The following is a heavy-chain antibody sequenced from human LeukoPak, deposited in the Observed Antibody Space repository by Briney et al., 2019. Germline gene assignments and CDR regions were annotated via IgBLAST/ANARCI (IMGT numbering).Heavy chain of an antibody. V-gene: IGHV4-4*07. CDR1: GGSISRYY. CDR2: LYTSGST. CDR3: AKAPVTTCRGAYCYPFDY. J-gene: IGHJ4*02. Sequence: PSEPLSLTCTVSGGSISRYYWIWTRQPAGKGLEWIGRLYTSGSTNYNPSLKSRVTVSVDTSKNQFSLKLSSVTAADTAVYYCAKAPVTTCRGAYCYPFDYWGQGTLVTVSS. D-gene: IGHD2-21*01.